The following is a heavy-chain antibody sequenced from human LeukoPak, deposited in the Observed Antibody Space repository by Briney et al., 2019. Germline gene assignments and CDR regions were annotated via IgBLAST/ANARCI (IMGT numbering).Heavy chain of an antibody. CDR1: GFTFSRHC. CDR2: IDSSGGYM. V-gene: IGHV3-21*06. Sequence: GALSLSCAASGFTFSRHCMNWVRQAPGKGLEWVSSIDSSGGYMFYADSVKGRFIISRDNAKDSLYLQMDSLRVEDTAVYYCLRGDRRDYWGQGTLVTVSS. CDR3: LRGDRRDY. J-gene: IGHJ4*02.